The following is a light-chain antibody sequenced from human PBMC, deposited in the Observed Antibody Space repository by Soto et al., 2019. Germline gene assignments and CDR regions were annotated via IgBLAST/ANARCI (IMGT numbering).Light chain of an antibody. CDR3: QQYGSSPVA. V-gene: IGKV3-20*01. CDR2: GAS. Sequence: EIVLTQSPGTLSLSPGARATLSCRASQSVSSSYLAWYQQKPGQAPRLLIYGASSRATGIPDRFSGSGSGTDFTLTISRLETEDFAVYYCQQYGSSPVAFGQGTKVEIK. J-gene: IGKJ1*01. CDR1: QSVSSSY.